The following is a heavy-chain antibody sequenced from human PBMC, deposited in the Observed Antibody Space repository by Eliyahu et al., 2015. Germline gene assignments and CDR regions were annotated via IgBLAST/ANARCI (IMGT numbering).Heavy chain of an antibody. CDR2: INAGNGNT. CDR3: VCGPWAGDQGATFDY. D-gene: IGHD1-26*01. V-gene: IGHV1-3*01. J-gene: IGHJ4*02. CDR1: GYTFTSYA. Sequence: QVQLVQSGAEVKKPGASVKVSCKASGYTFTSYAMHWVRQAPGQRLEWMGWINAGNGNTKYSQKFQGRVTITRDTSASTAYMELSSLRSEDTAVYYCVCGPWAGDQGATFDYWGQGTLVTVSS.